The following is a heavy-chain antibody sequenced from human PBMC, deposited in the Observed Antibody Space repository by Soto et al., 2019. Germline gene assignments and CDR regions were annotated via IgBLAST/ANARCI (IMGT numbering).Heavy chain of an antibody. Sequence: QVQLVQSGAEVKKPGSSVKVSCKASGGTFSSYAISWVRQAPGQGLEWRGGIIPIFGTANYAQKFEGRVTINADESTSTAYMELSSLRSEDTAVYYCARSSGYVKHYYYGMDVWGQGTTVTVSS. CDR3: ARSSGYVKHYYYGMDV. CDR2: IIPIFGTA. CDR1: GGTFSSYA. D-gene: IGHD5-12*01. V-gene: IGHV1-69*12. J-gene: IGHJ6*02.